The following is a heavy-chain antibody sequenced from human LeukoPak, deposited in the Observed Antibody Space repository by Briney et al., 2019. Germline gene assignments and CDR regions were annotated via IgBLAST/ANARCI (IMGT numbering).Heavy chain of an antibody. V-gene: IGHV4-39*07. CDR1: GGSISSYY. CDR2: IYYSGST. J-gene: IGHJ3*02. D-gene: IGHD6-13*01. CDR3: ARGAYSISDAFDI. Sequence: PSETLSLTCSVFGGSISSYYWSWIRQPPGKGLEWIGSIYYSGSTYYNPSLKSRVTISVDTSKNQFSLKLSSVTAADTAVYYCARGAYSISDAFDIWGQGTMVTVSS.